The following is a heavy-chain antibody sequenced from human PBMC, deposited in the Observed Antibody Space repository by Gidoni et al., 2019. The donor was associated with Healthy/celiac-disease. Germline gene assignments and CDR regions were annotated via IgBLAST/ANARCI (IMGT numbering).Heavy chain of an antibody. Sequence: QVTLKESGPALVKPTQTLTLTCTFSGFSLSTSGMRVSWIRQPPGKALEWLARIDWDDDKFYSTSLKTRLTISKDTSKNQVVLTMTNMDPVDTATYYCAGTFGVVTPYYYGMDVWGQGTTVTVSS. CDR3: AGTFGVVTPYYYGMDV. J-gene: IGHJ6*02. CDR1: GFSLSTSGMR. D-gene: IGHD3-3*01. V-gene: IGHV2-70*04. CDR2: IDWDDDK.